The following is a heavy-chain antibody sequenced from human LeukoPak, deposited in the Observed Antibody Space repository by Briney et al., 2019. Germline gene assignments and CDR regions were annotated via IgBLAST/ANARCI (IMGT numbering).Heavy chain of an antibody. Sequence: GGSLRLSCAASGFTFSSYAMSWVRQAPGKGLEWVSAISGSGGSTYYADSVKGRFTISRDNSKNTLYLQMNSLRAEDTAVYYCAKTPQTYYYDSSGSGYFQHWGQGTLVTVSS. D-gene: IGHD3-22*01. CDR1: GFTFSSYA. CDR3: AKTPQTYYYDSSGSGYFQH. CDR2: ISGSGGST. J-gene: IGHJ1*01. V-gene: IGHV3-23*01.